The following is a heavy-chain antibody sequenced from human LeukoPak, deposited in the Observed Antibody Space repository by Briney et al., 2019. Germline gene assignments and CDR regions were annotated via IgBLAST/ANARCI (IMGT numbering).Heavy chain of an antibody. CDR3: ARERRGSFYTFDL. CDR2: VYHTGAT. Sequence: PSETLSLTCSVSCSSINGYFWNWVRQTPEKRLDWIGYVYHTGATTTNPTLKSRVSITIVTCMSQISPTMTSVTAADSALYYCARERRGSFYTFDLWGPGTIVSVSA. J-gene: IGHJ4*01. V-gene: IGHV4-59*01. CDR1: CSSINGYF. D-gene: IGHD1-26*01.